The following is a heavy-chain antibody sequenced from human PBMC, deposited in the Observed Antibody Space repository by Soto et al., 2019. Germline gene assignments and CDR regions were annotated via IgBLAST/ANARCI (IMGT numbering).Heavy chain of an antibody. J-gene: IGHJ3*02. CDR1: GFTFSSYS. D-gene: IGHD3-10*01. CDR3: AREVYGENDAFDI. V-gene: IGHV3-21*01. CDR2: ISSSSSYI. Sequence: PGGALRLSCAASGFTFSSYSMNWVRQAPGKGLEWVSSISSSSSYIYYADSVKGRFTISRDNAKNSLYLQMNSLRAEDTAVYYCAREVYGENDAFDIWGQGTMVTVSS.